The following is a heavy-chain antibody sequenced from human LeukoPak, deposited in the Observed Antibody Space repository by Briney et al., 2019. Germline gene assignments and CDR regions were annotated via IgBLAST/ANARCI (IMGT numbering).Heavy chain of an antibody. V-gene: IGHV3-73*01. J-gene: IGHJ4*02. CDR3: TREYSSGWPFDY. CDR1: GFTFSDSA. Sequence: GGALRLSCAASGFTFSDSAIHWVRQASGKGLEWVGRSRSKADSYATRYGASVNSRFTISRDDSQNKAYLHMNSLKTEDTAVYYCTREYSSGWPFDYWGQGTLVTVSS. D-gene: IGHD6-19*01. CDR2: SRSKADSYAT.